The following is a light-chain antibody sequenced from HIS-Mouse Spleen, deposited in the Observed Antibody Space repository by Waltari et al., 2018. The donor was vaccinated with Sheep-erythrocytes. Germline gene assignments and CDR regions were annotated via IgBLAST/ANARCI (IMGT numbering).Light chain of an antibody. CDR1: QGIRSW. CDR3: QQANSFPIT. CDR2: AAS. V-gene: IGKV1-12*01. J-gene: IGKJ5*01. Sequence: DIQMTQSPSSVSASVGAIVTITCRASQGIRSWLAWYQQKPGKAPKLLIYAASSLQSGVPSRFSGSGSGTDFTLTISSLQPEDFATYYCQQANSFPITFGQGTRLEIK.